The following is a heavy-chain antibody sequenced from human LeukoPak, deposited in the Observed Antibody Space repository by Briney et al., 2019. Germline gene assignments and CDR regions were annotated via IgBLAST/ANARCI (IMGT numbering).Heavy chain of an antibody. CDR3: ARGPGFLHHFDY. CDR2: INHSGST. CDR1: GGSFSGYY. V-gene: IGHV4-34*01. J-gene: IGHJ4*02. Sequence: PSETLSLTCAVYGGSFSGYYWSWIRQPPGKGLEWIGKINHSGSTNYNPSLKSRVTISVDTSKNQFSLKLSSVTAADTAVYYCARGPGFLHHFDYWGQGTLVTVSS.